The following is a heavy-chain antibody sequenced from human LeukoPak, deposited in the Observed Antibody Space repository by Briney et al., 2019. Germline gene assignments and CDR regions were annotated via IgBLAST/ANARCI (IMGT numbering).Heavy chain of an antibody. CDR2: IYYSGST. Sequence: SQTLSLTCTVSGGSISSGGYSWSWIRQHPGKGLEWIGYIYYSGSTYYNPSLKSRVTISVDTSKNQFSLKLSSVTAADTAVYYCARARTGDRYNWNYINWFDPWGQGTLVTVSS. V-gene: IGHV4-31*03. CDR3: ARARTGDRYNWNYINWFDP. CDR1: GGSISSGGYS. D-gene: IGHD1-7*01. J-gene: IGHJ5*02.